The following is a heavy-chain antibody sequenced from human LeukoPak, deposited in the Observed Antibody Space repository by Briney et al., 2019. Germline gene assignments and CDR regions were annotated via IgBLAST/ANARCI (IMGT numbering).Heavy chain of an antibody. CDR2: ISYDGRNI. D-gene: IGHD5-18*01. CDR1: GFTFNNYG. J-gene: IGHJ4*02. CDR3: AKGPLRGTATAIDY. V-gene: IGHV3-30*18. Sequence: PGKFLRLSCAASGFTFNNYGMHWVRQAPGKGLEWVAVISYDGRNIHYPDSVKGRFTISRDISTDTLWLQMDSLRTEDTAVYYCAKGPLRGTATAIDYWGQGTLVTVSS.